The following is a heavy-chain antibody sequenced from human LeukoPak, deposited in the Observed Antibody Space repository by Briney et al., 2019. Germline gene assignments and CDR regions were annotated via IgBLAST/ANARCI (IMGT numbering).Heavy chain of an antibody. CDR2: INHSGST. J-gene: IGHJ4*02. D-gene: IGHD6-6*01. CDR1: GGSFSGYY. Sequence: SETLSLTCAVYGGSFSGYYWSWIRQPPGKGLEWIGEINHSGSTNYNPSLKSRATISVDTSKNQFSLKLSSVTAADTAVYYCARALRGIAARLYPYWGQGTLVTVSS. V-gene: IGHV4-34*01. CDR3: ARALRGIAARLYPY.